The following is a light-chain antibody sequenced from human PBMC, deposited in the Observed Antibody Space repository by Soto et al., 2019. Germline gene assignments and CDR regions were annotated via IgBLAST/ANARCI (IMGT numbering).Light chain of an antibody. CDR1: SSDVGGYNY. CDR2: EVS. CDR3: SSYTSSHTYV. Sequence: QSVLTQPASVSGSPGQSITISCTGTSSDVGGYNYVSWYQQHPGKAPKLMIYEVSNRPSGVSDRFSASKSGDTASLIIPGLQAEDEADYYCSSYTSSHTYVFGTGTKVTVL. J-gene: IGLJ1*01. V-gene: IGLV2-14*01.